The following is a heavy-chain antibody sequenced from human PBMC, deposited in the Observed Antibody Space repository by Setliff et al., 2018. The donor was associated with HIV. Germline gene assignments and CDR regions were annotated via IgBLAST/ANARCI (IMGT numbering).Heavy chain of an antibody. V-gene: IGHV4-39*01. D-gene: IGHD3-10*01. CDR1: DASYSGTNHY. Sequence: KTSETLSLTCTLSDASYSGTNHYWGWIRQPPGKGLEWIGSIDDSGRTYYSPSLKSRVTSSVDPSKIQFSLTLSSVAAADTAVYYCVRQAFYYASGTYSHFYMDVWGKGIAVTVSS. J-gene: IGHJ6*03. CDR3: VRQAFYYASGTYSHFYMDV. CDR2: IDDSGRT.